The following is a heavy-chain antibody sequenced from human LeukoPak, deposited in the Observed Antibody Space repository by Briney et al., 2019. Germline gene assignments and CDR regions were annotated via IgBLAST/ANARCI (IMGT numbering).Heavy chain of an antibody. V-gene: IGHV3-11*01. J-gene: IGHJ5*02. CDR2: ITPSGSTI. CDR1: GFTFSGYY. D-gene: IGHD6-19*01. Sequence: PGGSLRLSCAASGFTFSGYYMSWVRQAPGKGLEWVSYITPSGSTIYYADSVKGRFTISRDNAKNSLYLQMNSLRAEDTAVYYCAKEEYDSGWYKWFGPWGQGTLVTVSS. CDR3: AKEEYDSGWYKWFGP.